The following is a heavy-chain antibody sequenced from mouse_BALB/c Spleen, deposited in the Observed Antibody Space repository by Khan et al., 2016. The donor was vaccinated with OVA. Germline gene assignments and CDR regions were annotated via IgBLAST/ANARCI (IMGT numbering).Heavy chain of an antibody. CDR3: ARVNSGSRDYFDN. CDR1: GNTFSTYW. V-gene: IGHV1-9*01. Sequence: VQLQDSGADLMKPGASVKISCKVTGNTFSTYWIEWIKKRPGHGLEWIGEILPGSGSTNCNEKFKGKATFTADTSSNTAYMQLSSLTSEDSAVYYCARVNSGSRDYFDNWGQGTTLTVSS. J-gene: IGHJ2*01. D-gene: IGHD1-1*01. CDR2: ILPGSGST.